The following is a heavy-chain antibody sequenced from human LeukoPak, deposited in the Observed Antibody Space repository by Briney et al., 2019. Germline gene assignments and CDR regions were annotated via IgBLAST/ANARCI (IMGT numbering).Heavy chain of an antibody. Sequence: SETLSLTCAVYGGSFSGYYWSWIRQPPGKGLEWIGEINHSGSTNYNPSLKSRVTMSVDTSKNQFSLRLSSVTAADTAVYYCARSDYCGSTTCYYCDYWGQGTLVTVSS. D-gene: IGHD2-2*01. CDR1: GGSFSGYY. V-gene: IGHV4-34*01. J-gene: IGHJ4*02. CDR3: ARSDYCGSTTCYYCDY. CDR2: INHSGST.